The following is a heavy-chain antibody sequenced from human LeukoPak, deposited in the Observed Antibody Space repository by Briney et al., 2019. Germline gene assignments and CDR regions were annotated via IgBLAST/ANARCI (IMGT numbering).Heavy chain of an antibody. D-gene: IGHD3-22*01. CDR2: IYTSGST. V-gene: IGHV4-4*07. CDR3: ARDKYYYDSSGSIRFDY. Sequence: SETLSLTCTVSGGSISSYYWSWVRQPAGKGLEWIGRIYTSGSTNYNPSLKSRVTMSVDTSKNQFSLKLSSVTAADTAVYYCARDKYYYDSSGSIRFDYWGQGTLVTVSS. CDR1: GGSISSYY. J-gene: IGHJ4*02.